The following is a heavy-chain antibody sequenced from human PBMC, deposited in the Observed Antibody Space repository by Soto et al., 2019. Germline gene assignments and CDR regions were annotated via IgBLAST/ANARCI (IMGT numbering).Heavy chain of an antibody. V-gene: IGHV4-59*02. CDR1: GDSVTSHY. Sequence: PSETLSLTCSFSGDSVTSHYLTWIRQSPEKGLEWIGYMHYSGSTNYNPSLKSRVTISVDTSKNQFTLKLSSVTAADTAVYYCARSTYYDILTGYSTFDYWGQGTLVTVSS. D-gene: IGHD3-9*01. J-gene: IGHJ4*02. CDR2: MHYSGST. CDR3: ARSTYYDILTGYSTFDY.